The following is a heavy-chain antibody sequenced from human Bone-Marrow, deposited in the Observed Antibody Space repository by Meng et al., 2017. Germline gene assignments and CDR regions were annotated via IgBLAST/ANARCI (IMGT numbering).Heavy chain of an antibody. V-gene: IGHV1-2*06. D-gene: IGHD2-2*01. J-gene: IGHJ6*02. CDR2: INPKTGGT. CDR1: GYTFTGYY. Sequence: ASVKVSCKASGYTFTGYYIHWVRQAPGQGLEWMGRINPKTGGTSYVQKLQGRVTMTRDTSISTAYMELSRLRSDDTAVYYCATTRCSSTSCLPTYYYYGMDVWGQGTTVTVSS. CDR3: ATTRCSSTSCLPTYYYYGMDV.